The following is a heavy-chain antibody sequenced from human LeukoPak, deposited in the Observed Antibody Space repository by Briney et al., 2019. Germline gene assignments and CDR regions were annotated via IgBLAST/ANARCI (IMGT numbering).Heavy chain of an antibody. J-gene: IGHJ4*02. D-gene: IGHD6-19*01. Sequence: SETLSLTCTVSGGSISSGGYYWSWIRQPPGKGLEWIGSIYYSGSTYYNPSLKSRVTISVDTSKNQFSLKLSSVTAADTAVYYCAEAVAGDYFDYWGQGTLVTVSS. CDR3: AEAVAGDYFDY. CDR2: IYYSGST. V-gene: IGHV4-39*07. CDR1: GGSISSGGYY.